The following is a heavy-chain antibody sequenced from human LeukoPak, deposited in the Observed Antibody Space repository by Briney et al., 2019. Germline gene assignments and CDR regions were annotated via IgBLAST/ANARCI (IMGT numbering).Heavy chain of an antibody. V-gene: IGHV4-59*01. D-gene: IGHD6-25*01. J-gene: IGHJ4*02. CDR2: IYHSGST. Sequence: PSETLSLTCTVSGGSISSYYWSWIRQPPGKGLEWIGYIYHSGSTNYNPSLKSRVTMSVDTSKNQFSLRLSSVTAADTAVYYCARWFSGPHDYWGQGTLVTVSS. CDR1: GGSISSYY. CDR3: ARWFSGPHDY.